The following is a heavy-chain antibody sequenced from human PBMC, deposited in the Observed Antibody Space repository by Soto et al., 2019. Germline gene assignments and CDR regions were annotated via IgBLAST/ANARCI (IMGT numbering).Heavy chain of an antibody. CDR2: IIPVFGTA. V-gene: IGHV1-69*13. CDR1: GGTFSNDG. CDR3: AIVLIPYYYDSSGNYRPDAFDI. D-gene: IGHD3-22*01. Sequence: SVKVSCKASGGTFSNDGVSDGVVWVRQAPGQGLEWMGGIIPVFGTANYAEKFQGRVTITADESTRTAYMELSSLKSEDTAVYYSAIVLIPYYYDSSGNYRPDAFDIWGQGPMGTV. J-gene: IGHJ3*02.